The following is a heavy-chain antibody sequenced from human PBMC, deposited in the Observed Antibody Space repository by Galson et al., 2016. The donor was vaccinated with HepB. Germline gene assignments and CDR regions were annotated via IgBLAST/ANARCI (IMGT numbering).Heavy chain of an antibody. CDR1: GGTFSSYA. CDR3: ARVRYPGGWDSREKNDRTQYFYYYGMDV. J-gene: IGHJ6*02. Sequence: SVKVSCKASGGTFSSYAISWVRQAPGQGLEWMGGIIPIFGTANYAQKFQGRVTITADESTSTAYMELSSLRSEDTAVYYCARVRYPGGWDSREKNDRTQYFYYYGMDVWGQGTTVTVSS. V-gene: IGHV1-69*13. D-gene: IGHD2-15*01. CDR2: IIPIFGTA.